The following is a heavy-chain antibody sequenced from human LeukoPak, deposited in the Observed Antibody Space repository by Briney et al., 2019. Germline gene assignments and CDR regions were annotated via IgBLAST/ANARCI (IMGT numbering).Heavy chain of an antibody. V-gene: IGHV3-23*01. CDR2: ISGSGGST. CDR1: GFTFSSYA. J-gene: IGHJ4*02. Sequence: GGSLRLSCAASGFTFSSYAMSWVRQAPGKRLEWVSAISGSGGSTYYADSVKGRFTISRDNSKNTLYLQMNSLRAEDTAAYYCARESYSSGWYFDYWGQGTLVTVSS. CDR3: ARESYSSGWYFDY. D-gene: IGHD6-19*01.